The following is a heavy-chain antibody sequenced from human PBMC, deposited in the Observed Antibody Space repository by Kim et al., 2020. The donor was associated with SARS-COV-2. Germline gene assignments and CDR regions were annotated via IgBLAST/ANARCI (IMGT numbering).Heavy chain of an antibody. CDR1: GYSFTSYW. Sequence: GESLKISCKGSGYSFTSYWISWVRQMPGKGLEWMGRIDPSDSYTNYSPSFQGHVTISADKSISTAYLQWSSLKASDTAMYYCARLSEQQLPGDGDYYYGMDVWGQGTTVTVSS. J-gene: IGHJ6*02. CDR2: IDPSDSYT. CDR3: ARLSEQQLPGDGDYYYGMDV. V-gene: IGHV5-10-1*01. D-gene: IGHD6-13*01.